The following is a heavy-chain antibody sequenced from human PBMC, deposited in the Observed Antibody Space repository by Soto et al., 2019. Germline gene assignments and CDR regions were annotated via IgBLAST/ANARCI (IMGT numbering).Heavy chain of an antibody. Sequence: SETLSLTCTVSGGSISSSSYYWGWIRQPPGKGLEWIGSIYYSGSTYYNPSLKSRVTISVDTSKNQFSLKLSSVTAADTAVYYCAAPSNPHLSRQTTVVTPDFDYWGQGTLVTVSS. V-gene: IGHV4-39*01. CDR3: AAPSNPHLSRQTTVVTPDFDY. CDR2: IYYSGST. D-gene: IGHD4-17*01. CDR1: GGSISSSSYY. J-gene: IGHJ4*02.